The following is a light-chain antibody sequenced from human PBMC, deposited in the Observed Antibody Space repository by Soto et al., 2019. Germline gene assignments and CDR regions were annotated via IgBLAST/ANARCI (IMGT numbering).Light chain of an antibody. V-gene: IGKV1-33*01. CDR2: DAS. J-gene: IGKJ4*01. CDR1: QDISNY. Sequence: DIQMTQSPSSLSASVGDRVTITCQASQDISNYLNWYQQKAGKAPKLLIYDASNLETGVPSRFSGSGSGTDFTFTISSLQPEHIATYYCQQYDNLPLTFGGGTKVEIK. CDR3: QQYDNLPLT.